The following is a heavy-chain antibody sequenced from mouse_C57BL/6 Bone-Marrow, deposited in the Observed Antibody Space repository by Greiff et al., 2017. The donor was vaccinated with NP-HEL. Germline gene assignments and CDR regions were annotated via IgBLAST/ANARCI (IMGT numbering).Heavy chain of an antibody. J-gene: IGHJ1*03. V-gene: IGHV1-54*01. Sequence: VKLQESGAELVRPGTSVKVSCKASGYAFTNYLIEWVKQRPGQGLEWIGVINPGSGGTNYNEKFKGTATLTADKSSSTAYMQLSSLTSEDSAVYFCARYYYGSSYWYFDVWGTGTTVTVSS. CDR3: ARYYYGSSYWYFDV. D-gene: IGHD1-1*01. CDR1: GYAFTNYL. CDR2: INPGSGGT.